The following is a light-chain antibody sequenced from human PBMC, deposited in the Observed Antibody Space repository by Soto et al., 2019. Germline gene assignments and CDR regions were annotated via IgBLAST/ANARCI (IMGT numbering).Light chain of an antibody. V-gene: IGKV1-5*01. J-gene: IGKJ1*01. CDR2: AAS. CDR1: ESIDNW. Sequence: DIQMTQSPSTLSASVGDTVTITCRASESIDNWLAWYQQKPGKAPKLLIFAASTLVRGVPSRFSGRGSVTEFTLTISSLQADDYATFYCQQYHTDWTFGQGTKVEIK. CDR3: QQYHTDWT.